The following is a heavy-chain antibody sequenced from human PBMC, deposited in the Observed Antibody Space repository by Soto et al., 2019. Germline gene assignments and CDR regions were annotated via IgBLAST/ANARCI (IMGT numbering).Heavy chain of an antibody. CDR2: ISYDGSNK. Sequence: GGSLRLSCAASGFTFSSYAMHWVRQAPGKGLEWVAVISYDGSNKYYADSVKGRFTISRDNSKNTLYLQMNSLRAEDTAVYYCARDREPLHYYYGMDVWGQGTTVTVSS. J-gene: IGHJ6*02. D-gene: IGHD1-26*01. V-gene: IGHV3-30-3*01. CDR1: GFTFSSYA. CDR3: ARDREPLHYYYGMDV.